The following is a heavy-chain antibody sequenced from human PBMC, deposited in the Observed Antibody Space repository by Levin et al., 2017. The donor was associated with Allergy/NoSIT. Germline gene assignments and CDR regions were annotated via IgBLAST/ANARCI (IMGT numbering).Heavy chain of an antibody. V-gene: IGHV3-66*01. Sequence: GGSLRLSCVASGFTVSINYMSWVRQAPGKGLEWVSVIYAGGDTYYADSVKGRFTISRDNSKNTLYLQINSLRVEDTAVYFCARAGSALLPFEPYYFDYWGQGTLVTVSS. CDR1: GFTVSINY. CDR2: IYAGGDT. CDR3: ARAGSALLPFEPYYFDY. J-gene: IGHJ4*02. D-gene: IGHD2-15*01.